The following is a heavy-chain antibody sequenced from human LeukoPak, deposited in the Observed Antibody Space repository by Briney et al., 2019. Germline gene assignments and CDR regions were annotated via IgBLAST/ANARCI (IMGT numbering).Heavy chain of an antibody. CDR2: ISGSGGST. CDR1: GFTFSSYA. Sequence: HPGGSLRLSCAASGFTFSSYAMSCVRQAPGKGLEWVSAISGSGGSTYYADSVKGRFTISRDNSKNTLYLQMNSLRAEDTAVYYCAKDRRGYSGYADYWGQGTLVTVSS. D-gene: IGHD5-12*01. V-gene: IGHV3-23*01. CDR3: AKDRRGYSGYADY. J-gene: IGHJ4*02.